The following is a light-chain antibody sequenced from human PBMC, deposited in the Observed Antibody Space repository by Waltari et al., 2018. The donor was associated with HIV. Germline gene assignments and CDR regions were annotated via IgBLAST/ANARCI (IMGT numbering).Light chain of an antibody. CDR2: AGS. V-gene: IGKV1-17*01. CDR3: QQHNSFPIT. CDR1: EGIGND. J-gene: IGKJ4*01. Sequence: DIQMTQSPSTLSASVGERVTIICRASEGIGNDLAWFQQKPGKAPKRLIFAGSTLQSGVPLRFSGSGSGTQFTLTISSLQPGDFATYFCQQHNSFPITFGGGTKV.